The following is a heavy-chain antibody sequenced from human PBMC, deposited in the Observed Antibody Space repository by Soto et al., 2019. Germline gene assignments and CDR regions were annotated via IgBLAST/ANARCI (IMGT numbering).Heavy chain of an antibody. CDR1: GFTFNSHT. CDR3: ERPIFGQVIDV. D-gene: IGHD3-3*01. J-gene: IGHJ6*02. CDR2: ISLSSSYT. Sequence: PGGSLRLSCEASGFTFNSHTMHWVRQAPGMRPEWISSISLSSSYTYYAESVKGRFTISRDNAKNSLFLQMNSLAVEDTAVYYCERPIFGQVIDVWGRGTTVTVYS. V-gene: IGHV3-21*01.